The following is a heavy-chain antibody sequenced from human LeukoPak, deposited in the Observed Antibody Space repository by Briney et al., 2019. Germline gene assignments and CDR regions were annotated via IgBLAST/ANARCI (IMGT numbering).Heavy chain of an antibody. V-gene: IGHV3-9*01. Sequence: PGRSLRLSCAASGFTFDDYAMHWVRQAPGKGLEWVSGISWNSGSIGYADSVKGRFTISRGNAKNSLYLQMNSLRAEDTALYYCAKARGYSGYDYYYGMDVWGQGTTVTVSS. CDR1: GFTFDDYA. CDR3: AKARGYSGYDYYYGMDV. D-gene: IGHD5-12*01. J-gene: IGHJ6*02. CDR2: ISWNSGSI.